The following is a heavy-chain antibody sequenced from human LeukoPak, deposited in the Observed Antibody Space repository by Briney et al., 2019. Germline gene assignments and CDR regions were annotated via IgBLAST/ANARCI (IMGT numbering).Heavy chain of an antibody. CDR2: INHSGST. V-gene: IGHV4-34*01. CDR3: VRCGSYCLDY. Sequence: SETLSLTCAVYGGSFSGYYWSWIRQPPGKGLEWIGEINHSGSTNYNPSLKSRVTISVDTSKNQFSLNLNSVTAADTAVYYCVRCGSYCLDYWGQGTLVTVSS. D-gene: IGHD1-26*01. J-gene: IGHJ4*02. CDR1: GGSFSGYY.